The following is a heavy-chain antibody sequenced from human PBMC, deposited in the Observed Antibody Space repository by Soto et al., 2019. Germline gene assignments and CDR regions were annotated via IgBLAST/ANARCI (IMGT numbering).Heavy chain of an antibody. CDR3: AREPGSIEN. CDR2: IKQDGSEK. V-gene: IGHV3-7*01. J-gene: IGHJ4*02. CDR1: GFTFSTYW. Sequence: HPGGSLRLSCAASGFTFSTYWMSWVRQAPGKGLEWVANIKQDGSEKYYVDSVKGRFTISRDNAMNSLYLQMDSLRAEDTAVYYCAREPGSIENWGQGTLVTVSS.